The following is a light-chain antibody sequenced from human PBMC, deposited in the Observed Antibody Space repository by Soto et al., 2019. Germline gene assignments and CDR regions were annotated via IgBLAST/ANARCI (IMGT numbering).Light chain of an antibody. V-gene: IGKV3D-15*01. CDR2: GAS. Sequence: EIVMTQSPATLSVSPWEGATLSCMASQSVSISLAWYQHKPGQAPRLLIHGASTRASGIPPKFSGSGSGTEFTLTISSLQSEDYAVYFCQQYHVWPKWTFGQGTKVDNK. CDR1: QSVSIS. J-gene: IGKJ1*01. CDR3: QQYHVWPKWT.